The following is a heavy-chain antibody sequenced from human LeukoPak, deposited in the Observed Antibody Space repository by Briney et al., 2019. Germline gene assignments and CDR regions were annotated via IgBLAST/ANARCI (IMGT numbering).Heavy chain of an antibody. J-gene: IGHJ6*03. CDR2: INAGNGNT. D-gene: IGHD6-19*01. Sequence: GASVKVSCKASGYTFTSSAMHWVRQAPGQRLEWMGWINAGNGNTKYSQEFQGRVTITRDTSASTAYMELRSLRSDDTAVYYCARDRQWLAPSHYYYYMDVWGKGTTVTVSS. CDR1: GYTFTSSA. V-gene: IGHV1-3*01. CDR3: ARDRQWLAPSHYYYYMDV.